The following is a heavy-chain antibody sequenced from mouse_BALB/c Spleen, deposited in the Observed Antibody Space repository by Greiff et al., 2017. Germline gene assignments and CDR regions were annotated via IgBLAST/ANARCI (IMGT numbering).Heavy chain of an antibody. CDR2: ISTYNGNT. Sequence: VQLQQSGPEVVRPGVSVKISCKGSGYTFTDYAMHWVKQSHAKSLEWIGVISTYNGNTNYNQTFKGKATMTVDKSSSTAYMELARLTSEDSAIYYCASGDGNPTFYWYFDVWGAGTTVTVSS. V-gene: IGHV1-67*01. CDR3: ASGDGNPTFYWYFDV. J-gene: IGHJ1*01. CDR1: GYTFTDYA. D-gene: IGHD2-1*01.